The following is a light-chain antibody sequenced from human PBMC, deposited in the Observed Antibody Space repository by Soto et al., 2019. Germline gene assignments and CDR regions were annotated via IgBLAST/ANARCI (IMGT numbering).Light chain of an antibody. CDR3: QQYGSSPFT. V-gene: IGKV3-20*01. J-gene: IGKJ3*01. Sequence: IVLTQSPGTLSLSPREKPTHSFRAIQSVSSSYLAWYQQKPGQAPRLLIYGASSRATGIPDRFSGSGSGTDFTLTISRLEPEDFAVYYCQQYGSSPFTFGPGTKVDIK. CDR1: QSVSSSY. CDR2: GAS.